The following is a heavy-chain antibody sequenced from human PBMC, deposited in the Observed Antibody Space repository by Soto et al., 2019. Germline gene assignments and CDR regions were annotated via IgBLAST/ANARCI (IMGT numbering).Heavy chain of an antibody. CDR2: IWYDGSNK. CDR1: GFTFSSYG. D-gene: IGHD2-15*01. Sequence: PGGSLRLSCAASGFTFSSYGMHWVRQAPGKGLEWVAVIWYDGSNKYYADSVKGRFTISRDNSKNTLYLQMNSLRAEDTAVYYCATCSGGSCGVDYCCKGTLVSVSS. V-gene: IGHV3-33*01. CDR3: ATCSGGSCGVDY. J-gene: IGHJ4*02.